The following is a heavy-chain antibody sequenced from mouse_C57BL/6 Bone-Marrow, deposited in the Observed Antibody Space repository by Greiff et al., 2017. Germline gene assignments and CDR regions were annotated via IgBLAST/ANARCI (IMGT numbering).Heavy chain of an antibody. CDR3: ARGVTTVVATRWYFDV. CDR1: GYTFTSYW. Sequence: QVQLQQPGAELVKPGASVKMSCKASGYTFTSYWITWVKQRPGQGLEWIGDIYPGSGSTNYNEKFKSKATLTVDTSSSTAYMQLSSLTSEDSAVYYCARGVTTVVATRWYFDVWSTGTTVTVSS. D-gene: IGHD1-1*01. CDR2: IYPGSGST. V-gene: IGHV1-55*01. J-gene: IGHJ1*03.